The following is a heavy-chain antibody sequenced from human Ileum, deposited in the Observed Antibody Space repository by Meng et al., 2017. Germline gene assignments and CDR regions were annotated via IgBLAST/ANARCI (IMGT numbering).Heavy chain of an antibody. V-gene: IGHV1-18*01. J-gene: IGHJ4*02. CDR2: LGAHDGDT. CDR1: DYTFTGYG. D-gene: IGHD3-10*01. CDR3: ARGTPGRSYSDY. Sequence: QVQPGQSGPAVKKPGASVKVPCKASDYTFTGYGVSWVRQAPGQGLEWMAWLGAHDGDTSHAPKFQGRVTVSADRPTATAYMELRSLRSDDTAVYYCARGTPGRSYSDYWGQGTLVTVSS.